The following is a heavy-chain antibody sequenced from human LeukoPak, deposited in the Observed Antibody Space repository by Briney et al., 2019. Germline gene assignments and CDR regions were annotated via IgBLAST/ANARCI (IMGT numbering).Heavy chain of an antibody. CDR2: INLNSGGT. CDR1: GYTFTDYY. CDR3: ARVRIGQQLDKYYYYAMDV. Sequence: ASVKVSCKASGYTFTDYYMHWVRQAPGQGIEWMGWINLNSGGTNYAQKFQGRVTMTTDTTISTAYMEVSRLRSDDTAVYYCARVRIGQQLDKYYYYAMDVWGQGTTVTVSS. J-gene: IGHJ6*02. V-gene: IGHV1-2*02. D-gene: IGHD6-13*01.